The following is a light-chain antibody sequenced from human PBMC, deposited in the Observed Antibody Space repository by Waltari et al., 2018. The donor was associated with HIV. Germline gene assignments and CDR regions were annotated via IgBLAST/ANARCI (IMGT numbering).Light chain of an antibody. Sequence: QSALTQPASVSGSPGQSITISCTGPSSDVGGYNYVSWYQQHPGKAPKLMIYDVSNRPSGVSNRFSGSKSGNTASLTISGLRADDEADYYCSSYTSSSTVVFAGGTKLTVL. CDR2: DVS. CDR1: SSDVGGYNY. J-gene: IGLJ2*01. CDR3: SSYTSSSTVV. V-gene: IGLV2-14*01.